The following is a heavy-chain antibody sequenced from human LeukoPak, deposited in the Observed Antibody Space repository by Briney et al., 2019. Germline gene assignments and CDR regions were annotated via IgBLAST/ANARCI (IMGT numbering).Heavy chain of an antibody. D-gene: IGHD3-3*01. V-gene: IGHV1-8*03. CDR2: RNHNNGNA. CDR3: GRSLVWSGLLFVL. CDR1: GYTVTSYY. Sequence: ASVKVPCKAPGYTVTSYYIKWVRQATGKGLEWMGWRNHNNGNAGYAQKFQGRSTIIRNNSISTAYMELSSLRSEDTAVYYCGRSLVWSGLLFVLWGQGTLVTVSS. J-gene: IGHJ5*02.